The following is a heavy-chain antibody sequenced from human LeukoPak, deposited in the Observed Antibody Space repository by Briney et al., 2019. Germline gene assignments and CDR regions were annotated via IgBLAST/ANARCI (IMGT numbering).Heavy chain of an antibody. V-gene: IGHV4-59*01. J-gene: IGHJ5*02. D-gene: IGHD3-16*01. CDR2: IYYSGST. CDR3: ARGGRNWFDP. CDR1: GASISSYY. Sequence: SETLSLTCTVSGASISSYYWSRIRQPPGKGLEWIGFIYYSGSTSHNPSLMSRVTISVDTSKNQFSLKLSSVTAADTAVYYCARGGRNWFDPWGQGTLVTVSS.